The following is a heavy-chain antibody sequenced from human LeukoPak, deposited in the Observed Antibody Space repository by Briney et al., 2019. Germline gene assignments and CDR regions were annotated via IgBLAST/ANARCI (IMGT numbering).Heavy chain of an antibody. J-gene: IGHJ5*02. CDR1: GYSSANYW. Sequence: GESLKISCKGSGYSSANYWIGWVRQMPGKGLEWLGVIYPADSLTRYSPSFQGQVTISADKSISTAYLQWSSLKASDSAMYYCARQFIVGDFGWFDPWGQGTLVTVSS. CDR2: IYPADSLT. V-gene: IGHV5-51*01. CDR3: ARQFIVGDFGWFDP. D-gene: IGHD1-26*01.